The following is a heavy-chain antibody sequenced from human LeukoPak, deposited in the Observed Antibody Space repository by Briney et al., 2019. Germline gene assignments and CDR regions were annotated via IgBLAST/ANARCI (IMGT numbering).Heavy chain of an antibody. Sequence: SQTLSLTCTVSGGSISSGDYYWSWIRQPSGKGLEGIGYIYNSGSTYYNPSLKSRVSISVDTSKNQFSLKLSSVTAADTAVYYCARADYSDSGTYFYFDYWGQGTLVTVSS. CDR1: GGSISSGDYY. CDR3: ARADYSDSGTYFYFDY. D-gene: IGHD3-10*01. J-gene: IGHJ4*02. CDR2: IYNSGST. V-gene: IGHV4-30-4*01.